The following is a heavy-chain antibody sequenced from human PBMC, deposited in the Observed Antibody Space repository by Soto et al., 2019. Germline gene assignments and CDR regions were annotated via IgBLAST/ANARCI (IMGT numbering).Heavy chain of an antibody. CDR3: ARESAFVVCIDACYF. D-gene: IGHD2-21*01. J-gene: IGHJ3*01. CDR1: GFSFSRYE. CDR2: ISSSSGTL. V-gene: IGHV3-48*03. Sequence: GCCMTLSIASYGFSFSRYERNWVRQAQGKGLEWVSYISSSSGTLYYADSVKGRFTISRDNAKNSLFLQMDSLRAEDTAVYYCARESAFVVCIDACYFSRQVTVVTV.